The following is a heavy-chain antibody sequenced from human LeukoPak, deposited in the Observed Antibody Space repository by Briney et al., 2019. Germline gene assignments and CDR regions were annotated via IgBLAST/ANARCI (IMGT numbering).Heavy chain of an antibody. D-gene: IGHD2-15*01. CDR2: IGTAGDT. V-gene: IGHV3-13*04. Sequence: GGSLRLSCAASGSTFSRYDMHWVRQATGKGLEWVSGIGTAGDTYYPGSVKGRFTISRENAKNSLYLQMNSLRAGDTAVYFCARVGYCSGGTCPFDYWGQGTLVTVSS. J-gene: IGHJ4*02. CDR1: GSTFSRYD. CDR3: ARVGYCSGGTCPFDY.